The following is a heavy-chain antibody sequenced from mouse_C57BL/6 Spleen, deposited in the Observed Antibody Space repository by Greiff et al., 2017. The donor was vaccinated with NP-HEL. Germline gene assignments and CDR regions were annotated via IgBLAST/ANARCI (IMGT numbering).Heavy chain of an antibody. CDR2: IYPSDSET. V-gene: IGHV1-61*01. Sequence: QVQLKQPGAELVRPGSSVKLSCKASGYTFTSYWMDWVKQRPGQGLEWIGNIYPSDSETHYNQKFKDKATLTVDKSSSTAYMQLSSLTSEDSAVYYCARGGVYFDYWGQGTTLTVSS. J-gene: IGHJ2*01. CDR1: GYTFTSYW. CDR3: ARGGVYFDY.